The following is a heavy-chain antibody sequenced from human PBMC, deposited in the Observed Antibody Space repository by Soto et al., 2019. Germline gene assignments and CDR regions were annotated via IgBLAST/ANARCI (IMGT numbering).Heavy chain of an antibody. CDR1: GFPFSSYS. Sequence: LRLSCAASGFPFSSYSMTWVRQRPGKGLEWVSSISGTSEYIYYADSLKGRFTISRDNARNSVYLQIHSLRTDDTAVYYCARSFDSVGDSWGQGTLVTVPQ. V-gene: IGHV3-21*01. J-gene: IGHJ4*02. CDR2: ISGTSEYI. CDR3: ARSFDSVGDS. D-gene: IGHD3-9*01.